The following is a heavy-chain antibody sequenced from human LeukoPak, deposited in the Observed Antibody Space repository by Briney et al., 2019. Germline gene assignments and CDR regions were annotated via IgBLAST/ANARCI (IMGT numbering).Heavy chain of an antibody. CDR1: GCAISSGGYS. V-gene: IGHV4-30-2*01. D-gene: IGHD3-22*01. Sequence: SESLSLTCDVSGCAISSGGYSWNWIRQPPGKGLEWIGYIYYSGNTYYNPSLKSRVTISGDRSKNQFSLKLNSVTAADTAVYYCARGSGITLIAHAFDIWGQGTMVTVSS. J-gene: IGHJ3*02. CDR3: ARGSGITLIAHAFDI. CDR2: IYYSGNT.